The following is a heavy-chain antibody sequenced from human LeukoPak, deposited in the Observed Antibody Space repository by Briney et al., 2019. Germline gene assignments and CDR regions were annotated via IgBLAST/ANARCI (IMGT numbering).Heavy chain of an antibody. V-gene: IGHV1-69*13. J-gene: IGHJ6*02. CDR3: ARDGYCSSTSCYFRPYYYYGMDV. CDR1: GGTFSIYA. Sequence: GASVNVSCKASGGTFSIYAISWVRQAPGQGLEWMGGIIPIFGTANYAQKFQGRVTITADESTSTAYMELSSLRSEDTAVYYCARDGYCSSTSCYFRPYYYYGMDVWGQGTTVTVSS. CDR2: IIPIFGTA. D-gene: IGHD2-2*01.